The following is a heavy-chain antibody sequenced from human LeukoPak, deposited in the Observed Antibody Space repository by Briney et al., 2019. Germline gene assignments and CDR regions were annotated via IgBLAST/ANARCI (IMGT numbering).Heavy chain of an antibody. V-gene: IGHV4-30-4*07. D-gene: IGHD3-10*01. CDR2: IYYSGTT. Sequence: SETLSLTCAVSGGSISSSTYSWSWIRQPPGKGLEWIGYIYYSGTTYYSPSLKSRVTISVDTSKNQFSLKLSSVTAADTAVYYCARDGTYYYAFDIWGQGTMVTVSS. CDR3: ARDGTYYYAFDI. CDR1: GGSISSSTYS. J-gene: IGHJ3*02.